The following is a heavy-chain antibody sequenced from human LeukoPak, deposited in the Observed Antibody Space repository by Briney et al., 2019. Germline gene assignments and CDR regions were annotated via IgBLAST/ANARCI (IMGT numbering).Heavy chain of an antibody. J-gene: IGHJ4*02. CDR3: ASVGTTGFLDY. V-gene: IGHV1-18*01. CDR2: INSNNSHR. D-gene: IGHD2/OR15-2a*01. CDR1: GHTFLSYG. Sequence: GASVKVSCKASGHTFLSYGIGWVRQAPGQGLEWMESINSNNSHRNYPQKFEGTVTMTIDRSTTTAYRELTSLKSDDTARYFCASVGTTGFLDYWGQGTLVTVSS.